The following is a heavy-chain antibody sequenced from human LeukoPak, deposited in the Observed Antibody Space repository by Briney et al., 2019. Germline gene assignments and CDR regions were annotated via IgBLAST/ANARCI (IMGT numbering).Heavy chain of an antibody. J-gene: IGHJ4*02. CDR2: ISAYNGNT. Sequence: GASVKVSCTASGYTFTNYGISWVRQAPGQGLEWMGWISAYNGNTNYAQKLQGRVTMTTDTSTSTAYMELRSLRSDDTAVYYCARDPYDSSGYYWSGDYWGQGTLVTVSS. V-gene: IGHV1-18*01. D-gene: IGHD3-22*01. CDR3: ARDPYDSSGYYWSGDY. CDR1: GYTFTNYG.